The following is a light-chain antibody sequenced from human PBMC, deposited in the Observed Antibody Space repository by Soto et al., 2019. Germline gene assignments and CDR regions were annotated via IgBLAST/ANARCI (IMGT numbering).Light chain of an antibody. CDR2: EVT. CDR3: SSYTISSTVV. J-gene: IGLJ2*01. CDR1: SSDVGGYNY. V-gene: IGLV2-14*01. Sequence: QSALTQPASVSGSPGQSITISCTGTSSDVGGYNYVSWYQQHPGKAPKLMIYEVTNRPSGVSNRFSGSKSGNTASLTISGLQAEDEADYYCSSYTISSTVVFGGGTKLNVL.